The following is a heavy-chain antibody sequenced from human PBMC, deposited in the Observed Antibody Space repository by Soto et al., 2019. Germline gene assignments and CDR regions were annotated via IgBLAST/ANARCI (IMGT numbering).Heavy chain of an antibody. Sequence: GGSLRLSCAASGFTFSSYSMNWVRQAPGKGLEWVSSISSSSSYIYYADSVSGRFTISRDNAKNSLYLQMNSLRAEDAAVYYCAREGRGSGSYYAYYYYYMDVWGKGTTVTVSS. J-gene: IGHJ6*03. V-gene: IGHV3-21*01. CDR1: GFTFSSYS. CDR3: AREGRGSGSYYAYYYYYMDV. D-gene: IGHD3-10*01. CDR2: ISSSSSYI.